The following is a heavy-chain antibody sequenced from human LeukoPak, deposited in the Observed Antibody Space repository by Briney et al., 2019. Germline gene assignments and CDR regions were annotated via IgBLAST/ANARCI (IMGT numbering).Heavy chain of an antibody. D-gene: IGHD4-17*01. J-gene: IGHJ4*02. V-gene: IGHV4-39*07. CDR3: AGGGGTVTTAFDY. CDR2: IYYSGST. CDR1: GGSISSNSYF. Sequence: SETLSLTCTVSGGSISSNSYFWGWIRQSPGKGLECIGTIYYSGSTYYNPSLKSRVTLSLDTPKNQFSLNLSSVTAADTAVYYCAGGGGTVTTAFDYWGQGSLVTVSS.